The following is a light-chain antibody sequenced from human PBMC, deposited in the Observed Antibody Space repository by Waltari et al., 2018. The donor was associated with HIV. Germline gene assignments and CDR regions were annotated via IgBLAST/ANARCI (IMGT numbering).Light chain of an antibody. CDR3: CSYSGSGTLV. J-gene: IGLJ2*01. Sequence: QSALTQPASVSGSPGQSITISCTGTSSDIGGSDYVSWYQHLPVTVPKLMMYDVNKRPSGVSSRVSGAKSGSTASLTISGLRPEDEADYYCCSYSGSGTLVFGGGTKLIVL. CDR2: DVN. V-gene: IGLV2-23*02. CDR1: SSDIGGSDY.